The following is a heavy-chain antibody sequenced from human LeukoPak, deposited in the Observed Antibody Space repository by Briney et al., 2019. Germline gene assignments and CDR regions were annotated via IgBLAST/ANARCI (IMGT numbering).Heavy chain of an antibody. CDR2: INTDGSST. Sequence: GGSLRLSCAASGFNVNNNYMNWVRQAPGKGLVWVSRINTDGSSTNYADSVKGRFTISRDNAKNTLYLQMNSLRAEDTAMYYCARDRLTNDAFDIWGQGTMVTVSS. CDR3: ARDRLTNDAFDI. V-gene: IGHV3-74*01. CDR1: GFNVNNNY. J-gene: IGHJ3*02. D-gene: IGHD2-8*01.